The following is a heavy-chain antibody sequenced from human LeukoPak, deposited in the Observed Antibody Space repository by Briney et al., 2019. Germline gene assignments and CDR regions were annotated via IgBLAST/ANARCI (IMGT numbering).Heavy chain of an antibody. CDR2: IYYSGST. Sequence: NTSETLSLTCTVSGGSISDYYWSWIRQPPGKGLEWIGYIYYSGSTNYNPSLKDRVTISVDTSKNQFSLKLSSVTAADTAVYYCARLSNYGIYYFDCWGQGTLVTVSS. CDR1: GGSISDYY. D-gene: IGHD3-10*01. J-gene: IGHJ4*02. CDR3: ARLSNYGIYYFDC. V-gene: IGHV4-59*01.